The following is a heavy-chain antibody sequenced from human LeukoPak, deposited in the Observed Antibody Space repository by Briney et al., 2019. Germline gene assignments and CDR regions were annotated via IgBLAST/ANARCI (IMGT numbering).Heavy chain of an antibody. D-gene: IGHD6-19*01. Sequence: GGSLRLSCVTSGFRFSGFGVHWVGQTPGKGLDGVAVIWVDGSKEVYPDSVRGRFTVSRDNSRDSLYLQMNSLKSEDTGVYYCVKDQGGVVAGPTSRTFDYWGQGILVTVSA. CDR2: IWVDGSKE. J-gene: IGHJ4*02. CDR1: GFRFSGFG. V-gene: IGHV3-30*02. CDR3: VKDQGGVVAGPTSRTFDY.